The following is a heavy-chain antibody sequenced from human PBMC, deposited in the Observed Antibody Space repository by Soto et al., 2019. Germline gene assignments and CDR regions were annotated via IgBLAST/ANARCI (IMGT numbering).Heavy chain of an antibody. CDR2: ISSSSSYI. V-gene: IGHV3-21*01. CDR1: GFTFSSYS. CDR3: ARDSYSSGYYSHPYYYYYGMDV. Sequence: GSLRLSCAASGFTFSSYSMNWVRQAPGKGLEWVSSISSSSSYIYYADSVKGRFTISRDNAKNSLYLQMNSLRAEDTAVYYCARDSYSSGYYSHPYYYYYGMDVWGQGTTVTVSS. J-gene: IGHJ6*02. D-gene: IGHD3-22*01.